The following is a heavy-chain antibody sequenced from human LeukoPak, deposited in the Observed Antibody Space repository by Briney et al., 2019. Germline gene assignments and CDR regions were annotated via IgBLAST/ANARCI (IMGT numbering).Heavy chain of an antibody. D-gene: IGHD3-22*01. CDR2: IYYSGST. V-gene: IGHV4-39*01. CDR1: GGSISSSSYY. CDR3: ARHASFTMIVVVTYVDY. J-gene: IGHJ4*02. Sequence: SETLSLTCTVSGGSISSSSYYWGWIRQPPGKGLEWIGSIYYSGSTYYNPSLKSRVTISVDTSKNQFSLKLSSVTAADTAVYYCARHASFTMIVVVTYVDYWGQGTLVTVSS.